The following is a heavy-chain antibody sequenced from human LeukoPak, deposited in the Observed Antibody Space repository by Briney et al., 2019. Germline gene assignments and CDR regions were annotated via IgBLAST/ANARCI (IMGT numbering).Heavy chain of an antibody. CDR2: ISYDGANE. J-gene: IGHJ4*02. CDR1: GFTFSRYV. Sequence: GGSLRLSCAASGFTFSRYVIHWVRQAPGKGLEWVADISYDGANENYVDSVKGRFTISRDNSKNTLFLQMDSLRADDTAVYYCARVVAPQLTRQGLDYWGQGTLVTVSS. V-gene: IGHV3-30*04. D-gene: IGHD2-15*01. CDR3: ARVVAPQLTRQGLDY.